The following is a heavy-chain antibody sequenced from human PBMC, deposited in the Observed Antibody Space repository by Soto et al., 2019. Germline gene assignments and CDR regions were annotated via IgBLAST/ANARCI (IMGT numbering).Heavy chain of an antibody. CDR1: GGTFSSYA. CDR3: AREGPYYYDSSGYYYSDAFDI. V-gene: IGHV1-69*06. D-gene: IGHD3-22*01. J-gene: IGHJ3*02. Sequence: GASVKVSCKASGGTFSSYAISWVRQAPGQGLEWMGGIIPIFGTANYAQKFQGRVTITADKSTSTAYMELSSLRSEDTAVYYCAREGPYYYDSSGYYYSDAFDIWGQGTMVTVSS. CDR2: IIPIFGTA.